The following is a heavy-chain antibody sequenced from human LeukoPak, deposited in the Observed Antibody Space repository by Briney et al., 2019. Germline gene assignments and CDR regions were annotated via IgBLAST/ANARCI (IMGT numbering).Heavy chain of an antibody. CDR1: GGSFSGYY. CDR2: INHSGST. CDR3: ARGDYGCTSTSCYTHDAFDI. J-gene: IGHJ3*02. Sequence: SETLSLTCAVYGGSFSGYYWSWIRQPPGKGLEWIGEINHSGSTNYNPSLKSRVTISVDTSKNQFSLKLSSVTAADTAVYYCARGDYGCTSTSCYTHDAFDIWGQGTMVTVSS. V-gene: IGHV4-34*01. D-gene: IGHD2-2*02.